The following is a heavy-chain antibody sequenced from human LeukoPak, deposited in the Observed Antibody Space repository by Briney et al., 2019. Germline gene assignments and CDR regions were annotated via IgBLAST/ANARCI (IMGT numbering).Heavy chain of an antibody. CDR1: GYRFTSYW. Sequence: GESLKISCKGSGYRFTSYWIGWVRQMPGKGLEWMGIIYPGDSDTRYSPSFQGQVTISADKSISTAYLQWSSLKASDTAMYYCASGCSSTSCQYWFDPWGPGTLVTVSS. J-gene: IGHJ5*02. D-gene: IGHD2-2*01. V-gene: IGHV5-51*01. CDR2: IYPGDSDT. CDR3: ASGCSSTSCQYWFDP.